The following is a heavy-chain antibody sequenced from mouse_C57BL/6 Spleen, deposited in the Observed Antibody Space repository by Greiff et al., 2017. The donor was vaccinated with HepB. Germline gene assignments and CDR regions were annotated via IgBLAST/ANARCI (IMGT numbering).Heavy chain of an antibody. J-gene: IGHJ4*01. CDR2: IYPGSGNT. CDR1: GYSFTSYY. V-gene: IGHV1-66*01. Sequence: VQLQQSGPELVKPGASVKISCKASGYSFTSYYIHWVKQRPGQGLEWIGWIYPGSGNTKYNEKFKGKATLTADTSSSTAYMQLSSLTSEDSAVYYCAGQIYYDYDSYALDYWGQGTSVTVSS. CDR3: AGQIYYDYDSYALDY. D-gene: IGHD2-4*01.